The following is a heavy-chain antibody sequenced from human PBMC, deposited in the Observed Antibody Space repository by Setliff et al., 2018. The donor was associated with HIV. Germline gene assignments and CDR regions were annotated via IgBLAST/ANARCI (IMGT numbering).Heavy chain of an antibody. CDR1: GYSFTSYW. J-gene: IGHJ4*02. V-gene: IGHV5-51*01. CDR3: VRYIGAAAGYIDH. D-gene: IGHD6-25*01. Sequence: PGESLKISCKGPGYSFTSYWIGWVRQMPGKGLEWVGFIYPGDSDSRYSPSFRGQVTISADKSTTTAYLDWASLKASDTAMYYCVRYIGAAAGYIDHWGQGALVTVSS. CDR2: IYPGDSDS.